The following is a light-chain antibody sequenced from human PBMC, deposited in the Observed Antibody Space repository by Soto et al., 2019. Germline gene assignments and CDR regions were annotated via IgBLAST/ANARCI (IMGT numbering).Light chain of an antibody. V-gene: IGKV1-27*01. CDR2: AAS. CDR1: QGIINY. CDR3: QKYNSAPLS. Sequence: DIQMTQSPSAMSASVGDRVTITCRASQGIINYLAWYQQKPGKPPKILIYAASTLQSGVTSRFSGSGSGTDFTLTISGLQPEDVATYYCQKYNSAPLSFGGGTKVDIK. J-gene: IGKJ4*01.